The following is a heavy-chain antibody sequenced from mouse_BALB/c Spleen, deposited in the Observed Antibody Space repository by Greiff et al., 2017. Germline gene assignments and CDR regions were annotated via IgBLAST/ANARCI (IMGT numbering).Heavy chain of an antibody. CDR2: IWGDGST. Sequence: QVQLKESGPGLVAPSQSLSITCTVPGFSLTGYGVNWVRQPPGKGLEWLGMIWGDGSTDYNSALKSRLSISKDNTKSQVFLKMNSLQTDDTARYYCAIVGNYDYFDYWGQGNTRTDSS. J-gene: IGHJ2*01. CDR3: AIVGNYDYFDY. V-gene: IGHV2-6-7*01. CDR1: GFSLTGYG. D-gene: IGHD2-1*01.